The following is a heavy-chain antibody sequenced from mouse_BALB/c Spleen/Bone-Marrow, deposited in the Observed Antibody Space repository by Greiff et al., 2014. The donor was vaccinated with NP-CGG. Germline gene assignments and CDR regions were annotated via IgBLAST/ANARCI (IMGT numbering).Heavy chain of an antibody. CDR1: GYSFTGYS. Sequence: EVMLVESGLQLVKSGASMKISCKASGYSFTGYSMNWVKQSHGKNLEWIGLINPYNGGTSYNQKFKGKATITVDKTSSTAYMELLSLTSEDSEVYYCARDYDYGNYAMDYWGQGTSVTVSS. CDR2: INPYNGGT. V-gene: IGHV1-18*01. D-gene: IGHD2-4*01. J-gene: IGHJ4*01. CDR3: ARDYDYGNYAMDY.